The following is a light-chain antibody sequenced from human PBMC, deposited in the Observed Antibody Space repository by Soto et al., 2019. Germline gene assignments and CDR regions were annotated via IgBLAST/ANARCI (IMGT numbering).Light chain of an antibody. CDR3: QQYGSSGT. V-gene: IGKV3-20*01. CDR2: GAS. CDR1: QSVSNNY. Sequence: EIVLTQSPGTLSLSPGERATLSCRASQSVSNNYLAWYQQKPGQAPRLLIYGASNRATGIPDRFSGSGSGTELTLTISRLEPEDFAVDYCQQYGSSGTFGQGTKVDIK. J-gene: IGKJ1*01.